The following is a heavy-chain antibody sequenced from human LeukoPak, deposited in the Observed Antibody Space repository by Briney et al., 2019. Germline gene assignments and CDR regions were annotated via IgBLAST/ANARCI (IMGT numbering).Heavy chain of an antibody. CDR2: INQNAGT. D-gene: IGHD6-6*01. J-gene: IGHJ5*02. V-gene: IGHV4-34*01. Sequence: SETLSLTCAVSGGSIRGYYWSWVRQSPGKGLEWIGDINQNAGTDYNPSLKSRVTMSFDSSKNQISLNVTAATAADTAIYYCARGRTRLSWLDPWGQGTLVTVSS. CDR3: ARGRTRLSWLDP. CDR1: GGSIRGYY.